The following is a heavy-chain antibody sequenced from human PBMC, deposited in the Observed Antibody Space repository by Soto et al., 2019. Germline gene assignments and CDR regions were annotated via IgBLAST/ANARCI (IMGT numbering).Heavy chain of an antibody. J-gene: IGHJ4*02. CDR1: GYTFTNYG. Sequence: QVQLVQSGAEVKKPGASVKVSCKASGYTFTNYGISWVRQAPGQGLEWMGWINAYNGNTKSAQKLQGRVTLTTDTSKSTAYMELRSLRSNDTAVYYFARDAAAGLNACWGQGTLVTVSS. CDR2: INAYNGNT. D-gene: IGHD6-13*01. CDR3: ARDAAAGLNAC. V-gene: IGHV1-18*01.